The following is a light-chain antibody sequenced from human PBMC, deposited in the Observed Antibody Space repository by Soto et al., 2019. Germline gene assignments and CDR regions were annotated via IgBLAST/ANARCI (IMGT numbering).Light chain of an antibody. V-gene: IGKV1-9*01. CDR2: AAS. CDR1: QDIAIY. Sequence: IPLTQSPSSLSASVGDRVTITCRASQDIAIYLAWYQQKPGEAPKLLIYAASTLYGGVPSRFSGSGSGTDFALTITSLQAEDCATYYCQQLRMYPSTFGGGTKVEIK. CDR3: QQLRMYPST. J-gene: IGKJ4*01.